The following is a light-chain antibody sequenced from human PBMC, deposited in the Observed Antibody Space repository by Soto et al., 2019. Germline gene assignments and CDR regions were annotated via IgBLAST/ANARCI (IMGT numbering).Light chain of an antibody. CDR3: SSYATSRTPYV. V-gene: IGLV2-14*01. CDR2: EVS. CDR1: SSDVGGYTY. J-gene: IGLJ1*01. Sequence: QSVLTQPASVSGSPGQSITISCTGTSSDVGGYTYVSWYQQHPGKAPEVIIYEVSNRPSGVSDRFSGSKSGNTASLTISGLQAEDEGVYFCSSYATSRTPYVFGTGTKLTVL.